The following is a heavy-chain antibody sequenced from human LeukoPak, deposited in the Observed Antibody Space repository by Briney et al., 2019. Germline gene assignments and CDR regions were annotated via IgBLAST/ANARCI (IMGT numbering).Heavy chain of an antibody. V-gene: IGHV3-11*01. CDR1: GFTFSDHY. CDR3: ARDWSKHRSYYYYYGMDV. Sequence: GGSLRLSCAASGFTFSDHYMSWIRQAPGKGLEWVSYISSSGSTIYYADSVKGRFTISRDNAKNSLYLQMNSLRAEDTVVYYCARDWSKHRSYYYYYGMDVWGQGTTVTVSS. CDR2: ISSSGSTI. J-gene: IGHJ6*02. D-gene: IGHD2-21*01.